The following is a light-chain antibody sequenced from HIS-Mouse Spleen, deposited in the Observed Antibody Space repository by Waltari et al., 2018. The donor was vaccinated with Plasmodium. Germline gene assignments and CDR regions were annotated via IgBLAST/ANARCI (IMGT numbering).Light chain of an antibody. V-gene: IGLV3-10*01. CDR2: EDS. J-gene: IGLJ3*02. Sequence: SYELTQPPSVSVSPGQTARNTCPGDALPKKYAYWYQQKSGQAPVLVIYEDSKRPSGIPERFSGSSSGTMATLTISGVQVEDEADYYCYSTDSSGNHRVFGGGTKLTVL. CDR1: ALPKKY. CDR3: YSTDSSGNHRV.